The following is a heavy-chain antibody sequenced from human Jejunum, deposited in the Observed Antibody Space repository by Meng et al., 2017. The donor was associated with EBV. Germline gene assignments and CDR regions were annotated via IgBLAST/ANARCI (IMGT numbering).Heavy chain of an antibody. V-gene: IGHV4-34*01. J-gene: IGHJ4*02. CDR1: GGSFSDYY. CDR2: IDHSGRT. D-gene: IGHD2-8*02. Sequence: QEQVQQWGAGPLRPSETLSLTCAVYGGSFSDYYWSWIRQPTGKGLEWIGEIDHSGRTNYNPSLKSRVTLSLLTSKDHFSLRLSSVTAADTAVYYCATFNCTVGTCSFDSWGQGTLVTVSS. CDR3: ATFNCTVGTCSFDS.